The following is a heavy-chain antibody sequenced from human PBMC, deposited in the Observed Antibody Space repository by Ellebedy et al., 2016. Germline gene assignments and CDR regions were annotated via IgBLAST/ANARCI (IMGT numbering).Heavy chain of an antibody. CDR2: ISDDGSKK. CDR3: SNGGDEPDF. CDR1: GFSLSTYS. J-gene: IGHJ4*02. Sequence: GGSLRLXXAASGFSLSTYSLHWVRQAPGKGLEWVAVISDDGSKKFYAESLKGRFTISRDDSKRTVYLQMNSLRREDTAVYYCSNGGDEPDFWGQGTLV. V-gene: IGHV3-30*18.